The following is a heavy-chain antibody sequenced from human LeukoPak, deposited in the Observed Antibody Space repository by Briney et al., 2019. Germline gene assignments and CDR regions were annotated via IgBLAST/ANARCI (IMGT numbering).Heavy chain of an antibody. CDR1: GVSFSGYY. Sequence: SETLSLTCAVYGVSFSGYYWSWIRQPPGKGLEWIGEINHSGSTNYNPSLKSRVTISVDTSKNQFSLKLSSVTAADTAVYYCARGVNYGSGSYYPNWFDPWGQGTLVTVSS. CDR3: ARGVNYGSGSYYPNWFDP. CDR2: INHSGST. J-gene: IGHJ5*02. D-gene: IGHD3-10*01. V-gene: IGHV4-34*01.